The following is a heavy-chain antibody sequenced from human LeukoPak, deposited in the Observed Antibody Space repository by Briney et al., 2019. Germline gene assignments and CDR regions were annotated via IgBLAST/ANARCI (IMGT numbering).Heavy chain of an antibody. CDR2: ISYDGSNK. D-gene: IGHD5-12*01. V-gene: IGHV3-30*04. Sequence: PGRSLRLSCTASGFPHSISAAHGPRQAPGKGLEWVAVISYDGSNKYYADSVKGRFTISRENSKNTLYLQMNSLRAEDTAVYYCARAVATTFDYWGQVTLVTVSS. CDR3: ARAVATTFDY. CDR1: GFPHSISA. J-gene: IGHJ4*02.